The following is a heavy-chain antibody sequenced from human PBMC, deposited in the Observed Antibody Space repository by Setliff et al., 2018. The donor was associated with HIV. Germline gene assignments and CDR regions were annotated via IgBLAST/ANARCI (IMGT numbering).Heavy chain of an antibody. CDR1: GGTLSNYV. CDR3: ARGYYNFWSGYYDSRFPNPIDAFDV. Sequence: ASVKVSCKTSGGTLSNYVITWVRQAPGQGLEWMGMIIPMYNILAYAQKFQGRVTFTADESTSTAYMELRSLRSDDTAVYYCARGYYNFWSGYYDSRFPNPIDAFDVWGQGTTVTVSS. J-gene: IGHJ6*02. D-gene: IGHD3-3*01. V-gene: IGHV1-69*13. CDR2: IIPMYNIL.